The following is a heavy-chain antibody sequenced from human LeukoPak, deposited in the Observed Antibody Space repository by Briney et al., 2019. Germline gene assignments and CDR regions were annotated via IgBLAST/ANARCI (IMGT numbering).Heavy chain of an antibody. CDR3: ARVGGRDTAMVTD. Sequence: GGSLRLSCAASRFTFSSYGMHWVRQAPGKGLEWVAVIWYDGSNKYYADSVKGRFTISRDNSKNTLYLQMNSLRAEDTAVYYCARVGGRDTAMVTDWGQGTLVTVSS. D-gene: IGHD5-18*01. J-gene: IGHJ4*02. CDR2: IWYDGSNK. V-gene: IGHV3-33*01. CDR1: RFTFSSYG.